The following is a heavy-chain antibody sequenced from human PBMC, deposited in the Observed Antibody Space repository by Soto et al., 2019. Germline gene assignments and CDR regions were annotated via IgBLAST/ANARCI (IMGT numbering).Heavy chain of an antibody. CDR1: GGSVNSDTYY. D-gene: IGHD3-22*01. J-gene: IGHJ5*02. V-gene: IGHV4-31*03. CDR2: IFYDGTT. Sequence: KTSETLSLTCTVSGGSVNSDTYYWNWIRQHPGKGLEWIGYIFYDGTTYYNPSLKSRVSISVDTSQNQFSLKVNSMTAADTAVYFCAREGGEYYDSSGYWHHWFDPWGQGTLVTVSS. CDR3: AREGGEYYDSSGYWHHWFDP.